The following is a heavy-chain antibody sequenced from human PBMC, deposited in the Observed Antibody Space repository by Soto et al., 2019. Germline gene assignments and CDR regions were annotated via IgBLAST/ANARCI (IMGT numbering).Heavy chain of an antibody. V-gene: IGHV1-69*12. Sequence: QVQLVQSGAEVKKPGSSVKVSCKASGGTFSSYAISWVRQAPGQGLEWMGGIIPIFGSANYAQKFQGRVTXXAXECXSTAYMELSSLRSEDTAVYYCARDHPHIAAAPFDPWGQGPLVTVSS. CDR3: ARDHPHIAAAPFDP. CDR1: GGTFSSYA. J-gene: IGHJ5*02. D-gene: IGHD6-13*01. CDR2: IIPIFGSA.